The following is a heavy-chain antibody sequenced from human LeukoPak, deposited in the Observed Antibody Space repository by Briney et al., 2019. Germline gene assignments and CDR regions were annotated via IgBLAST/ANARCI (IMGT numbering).Heavy chain of an antibody. D-gene: IGHD5-24*01. J-gene: IGHJ4*02. CDR1: GYTFTSYG. V-gene: IGHV1-18*01. Sequence: ASVKVSCKASGYTFTSYGVSWVRQAPGQGLEWMGWISAYNGNTNYAQKLQGRVTMTTDTSTSTAYMELRSLRFDDTAVYYCARDPSHLEMATILSQYYFDYWGQGTLVTVSS. CDR2: ISAYNGNT. CDR3: ARDPSHLEMATILSQYYFDY.